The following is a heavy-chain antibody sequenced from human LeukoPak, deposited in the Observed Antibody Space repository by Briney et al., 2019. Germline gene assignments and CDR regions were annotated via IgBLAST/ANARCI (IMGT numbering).Heavy chain of an antibody. CDR2: IKQDESEK. D-gene: IGHD1-26*01. CDR1: GLPFSDYW. V-gene: IGHV3-7*01. J-gene: IGHJ4*02. CDR3: ARDYGKDSKWELLFDY. Sequence: GGSLRLSCVASGLPFSDYWMSWVRQAPGKGLEWVANIKQDESEKYYVDSVRGRFTISRDNSKNTLYLQMNSLRAEDTAVCYCARDYGKDSKWELLFDYWGQGTLVTVSS.